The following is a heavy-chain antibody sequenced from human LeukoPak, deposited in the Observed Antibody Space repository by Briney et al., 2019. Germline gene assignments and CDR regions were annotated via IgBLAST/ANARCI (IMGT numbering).Heavy chain of an antibody. CDR2: TIPIFGTA. CDR3: ARDRDDCTNGVCYYMDV. V-gene: IGHV1-69*05. CDR1: GGTLSSYL. Sequence: SVKVSCKASGGTLSSYLISWVRQAPGQGLEWMGGTIPIFGTANYAQKFQGRVTITTDESTSTAYMELSSLRSEDTAVYYCARDRDDCTNGVCYYMDVWGKGTTVTVSS. J-gene: IGHJ6*03. D-gene: IGHD2-8*01.